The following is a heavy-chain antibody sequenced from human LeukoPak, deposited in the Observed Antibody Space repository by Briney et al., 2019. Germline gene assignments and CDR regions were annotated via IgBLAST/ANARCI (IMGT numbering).Heavy chain of an antibody. D-gene: IGHD3-3*01. Sequence: ASETLSLTCTVSGGSISSYYWGWIRQPPGKGLEWIGSIYYSGSTYFNPSLKSRVTISVDTSKNQFSLKLSSVTAADTAVYYCARLLRSSDYFDYWGQGTLVTVSS. CDR1: GGSISSYY. CDR3: ARLLRSSDYFDY. V-gene: IGHV4-39*01. J-gene: IGHJ4*02. CDR2: IYYSGST.